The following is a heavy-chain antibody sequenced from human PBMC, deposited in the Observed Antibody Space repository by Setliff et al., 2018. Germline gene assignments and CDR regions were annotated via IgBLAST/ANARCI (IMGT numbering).Heavy chain of an antibody. V-gene: IGHV4-34*01. CDR3: RFWSSYYKNDY. CDR1: GGSFSDYY. Sequence: SETLSLTCTVYGGSFSDYYWGWIRQSPGKRPEWIAEINQSGNTNYNPSLNSRVSVSVDMPTNQSSLKVFSVTAADTAVYYCRFWSSYYKNDYWAQGTLVTVSS. J-gene: IGHJ4*02. CDR2: INQSGNT. D-gene: IGHD3-3*01.